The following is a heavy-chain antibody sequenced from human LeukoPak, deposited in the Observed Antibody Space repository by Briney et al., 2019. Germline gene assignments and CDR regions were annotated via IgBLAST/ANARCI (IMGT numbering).Heavy chain of an antibody. CDR2: ISSSSSYI. D-gene: IGHD3-22*01. J-gene: IGHJ4*02. CDR1: GFNFNSYT. Sequence: GGSLRLSCAASGFNFNSYTMNWVRQAPGKGLEWVSSISSSSSYIYYADSVKGRFTISRDNAKNSLYLQVNSLRAEDTAVYYCARVTGYYDMWGQGTLVTVSS. CDR3: ARVTGYYDM. V-gene: IGHV3-21*01.